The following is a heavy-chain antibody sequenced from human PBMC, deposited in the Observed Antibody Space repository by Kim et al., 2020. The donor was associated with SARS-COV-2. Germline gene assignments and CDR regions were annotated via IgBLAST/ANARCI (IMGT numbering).Heavy chain of an antibody. CDR2: INHSGST. CDR1: GGSFSGYY. V-gene: IGHV4-34*01. CDR3: ARGVAAVAGIRTPLRSSFDY. J-gene: IGHJ4*02. D-gene: IGHD6-19*01. Sequence: SETLSLTCAVYGGSFSGYYWSWIRQPPGKGLEWIGEINHSGSTNYNPSLKSRVTISVDTSKNQFSLKLSSVTASDTAVYYCARGVAAVAGIRTPLRSSFDYSGAGTL.